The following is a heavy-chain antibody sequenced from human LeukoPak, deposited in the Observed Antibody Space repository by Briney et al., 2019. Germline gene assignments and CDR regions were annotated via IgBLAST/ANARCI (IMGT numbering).Heavy chain of an antibody. CDR2: ISYDGCSI. CDR3: AKDGLAATGWFDY. D-gene: IGHD6-13*01. V-gene: IGHV3-30*18. CDR1: GFTFSYYG. Sequence: GSHILLCAASGFTFSYYGMHWVRQAPGKGLEWVAVISYDGCSIYYADSETGRFTISRDNSKNTLYLQMNSLRAEDTAVYYCAKDGLAATGWFDYWGQGTGDRL. J-gene: IGHJ4*02.